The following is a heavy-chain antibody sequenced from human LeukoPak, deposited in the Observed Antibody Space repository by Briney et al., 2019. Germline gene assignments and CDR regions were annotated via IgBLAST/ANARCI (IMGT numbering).Heavy chain of an antibody. CDR3: AGKRGGGGGDSFDY. CDR1: GGSISSSSYY. D-gene: IGHD3-16*01. CDR2: IYYSGST. V-gene: IGHV4-39*07. J-gene: IGHJ4*02. Sequence: SETLSLTCTVSGGSISSSSYYWGWIRQPPGKGLEWIGSIYYSGSTNYNPSLKSRVTISVDTSKNQFSLKLSSVTAAGTAVYYCAGKRGGGGGDSFDYWGQGTLVTVSS.